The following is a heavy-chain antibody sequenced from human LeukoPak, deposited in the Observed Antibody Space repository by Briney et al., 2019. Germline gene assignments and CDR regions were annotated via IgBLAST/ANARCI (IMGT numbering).Heavy chain of an antibody. D-gene: IGHD2-2*01. J-gene: IGHJ4*02. CDR2: ISAYNGNT. Sequence: ASVKVSCKASGYTFTGYYMRWVRQAPGQGLEWMGWISAYNGNTNYAQKLQGRVTMTTDTSTSTAYMELRSLRSDDTAVYCCARLPAAMPKWGQGTLVTVS. V-gene: IGHV1-18*04. CDR3: ARLPAAMPK. CDR1: GYTFTGYY.